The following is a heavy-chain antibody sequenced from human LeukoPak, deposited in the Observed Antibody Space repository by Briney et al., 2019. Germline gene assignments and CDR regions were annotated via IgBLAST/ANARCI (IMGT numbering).Heavy chain of an antibody. CDR1: LGTFGSDA. D-gene: IGHD3-3*01. V-gene: IGHV1-69*05. CDR3: ASGIDEWLMRY. Sequence: ASVKVSCKTSLGTFGSDAISWVRKAPGQGLEWMGGSIPMMETADYAERFKDRVTITTDASTSTAYMELSSLRAEDTAVYYCASGIDEWLMRYWGQGTLVTVSS. J-gene: IGHJ4*02. CDR2: SIPMMETA.